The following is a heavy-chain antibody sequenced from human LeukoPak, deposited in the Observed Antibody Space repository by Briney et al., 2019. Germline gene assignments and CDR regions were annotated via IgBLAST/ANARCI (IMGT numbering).Heavy chain of an antibody. CDR3: ARDRYSSGWYKESLFEY. CDR1: GYTFTNYA. CDR2: INTNTGNP. D-gene: IGHD6-19*01. V-gene: IGHV7-4-1*02. Sequence: ASVKVSCKASGYTFTNYAMNWVRQAPGQGLEWLGWINTNTGNPTYVQGFTGRFVFSLDTSVNTAYLQISSLKAEDTAIYYCARDRYSSGWYKESLFEYWGQGTLVTVSS. J-gene: IGHJ4*02.